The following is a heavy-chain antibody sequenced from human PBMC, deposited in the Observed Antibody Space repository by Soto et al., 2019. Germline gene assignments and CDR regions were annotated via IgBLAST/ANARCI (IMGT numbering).Heavy chain of an antibody. J-gene: IGHJ4*02. CDR2: IYGGGST. CDR3: ARDGDSGYGPLGY. Sequence: GSLRLSCAASGFTVSTKYMSWVRQAPGKGLEWVSLIYGGGSTYYADSVKGRFTISRDSSKNTLYLQMKNLTAEDTALYYCARDGDSGYGPLGYWGQGTLVTVSS. CDR1: GFTVSTKY. V-gene: IGHV3-53*01. D-gene: IGHD5-12*01.